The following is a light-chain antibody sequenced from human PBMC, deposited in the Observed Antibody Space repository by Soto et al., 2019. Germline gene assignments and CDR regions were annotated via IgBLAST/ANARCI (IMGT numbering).Light chain of an antibody. V-gene: IGKV3-20*01. Sequence: EIVLTQSPDTLSLSPGERATLSCRASQSVRSERLAWYQQKRGQATRLVIFDASFRASGIPERFRGSGSGTDFTLTITRREPDDFAVYYCHEYAGTPPITFGRGTRLEIK. CDR2: DAS. J-gene: IGKJ5*01. CDR1: QSVRSER. CDR3: HEYAGTPPIT.